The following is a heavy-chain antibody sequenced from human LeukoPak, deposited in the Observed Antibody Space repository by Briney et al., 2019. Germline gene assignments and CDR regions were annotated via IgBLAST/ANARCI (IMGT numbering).Heavy chain of an antibody. CDR1: GGTFSSYA. D-gene: IGHD2-2*01. V-gene: IGHV1-69*13. CDR2: IIPIFGTA. Sequence: ASVKVSCKASGGTFSSYAISWVRQAPGQGLEWMGGIIPIFGTANYAQKFQGRVTITADESTSTAYMELSSLRSEDTAVYYCARDRAYCSSTSCLKGAFDYWGQGTLVTVSS. CDR3: ARDRAYCSSTSCLKGAFDY. J-gene: IGHJ4*02.